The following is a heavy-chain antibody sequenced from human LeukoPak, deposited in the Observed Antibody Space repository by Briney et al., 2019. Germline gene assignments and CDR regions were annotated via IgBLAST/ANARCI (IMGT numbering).Heavy chain of an antibody. J-gene: IGHJ6*02. D-gene: IGHD7-27*01. CDR1: GGSISSYY. Sequence: SETLSLTCTVSGGSISSYYWSWIRQPPGKGLEWIGYIYYSGSTNYNPSLKSRVTISVDTSKNQFSLKLNSVTAADTAVYYCARDFPGSYYYGMDVWGQGTTVTVSS. CDR3: ARDFPGSYYYGMDV. V-gene: IGHV4-59*01. CDR2: IYYSGST.